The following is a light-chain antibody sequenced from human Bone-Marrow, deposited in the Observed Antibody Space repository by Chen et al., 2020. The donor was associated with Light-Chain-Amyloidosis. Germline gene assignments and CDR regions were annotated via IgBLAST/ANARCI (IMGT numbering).Light chain of an antibody. Sequence: SYVLTQPSSASVAPGQTATIAWGGNNLGSTSVHWYQQPPGQAPLLVVYDDSDRPSGIPERLSGSNSGNTATLTISRGEAGDEADYYCQVWDRSSDPPVFGGGTKLTVL. J-gene: IGLJ3*02. CDR3: QVWDRSSDPPV. V-gene: IGLV3-21*02. CDR2: DDS. CDR1: NLGSTS.